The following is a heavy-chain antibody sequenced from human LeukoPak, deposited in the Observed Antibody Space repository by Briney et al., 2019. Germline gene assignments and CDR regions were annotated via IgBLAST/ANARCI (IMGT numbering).Heavy chain of an antibody. Sequence: SQTLSLTCAISGDSVSSNSVAWNWIRQSPSRGLEWLGRTYYRSKWYNDYAVSVKSRITINPDTSKNQFSLQLNSVTPEDTAVYYCARGSRYCSSTSCYKGFDYWGQGTLVTVSS. CDR3: ARGSRYCSSTSCYKGFDY. J-gene: IGHJ4*02. V-gene: IGHV6-1*01. CDR2: TYYRSKWYN. CDR1: GDSVSSNSVA. D-gene: IGHD2-2*01.